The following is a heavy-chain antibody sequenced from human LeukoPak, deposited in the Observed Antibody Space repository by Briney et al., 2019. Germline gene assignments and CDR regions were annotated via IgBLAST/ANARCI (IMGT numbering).Heavy chain of an antibody. J-gene: IGHJ4*02. CDR2: ISSSSSYI. Sequence: PGGSLRLSCAASGFTFSSYSMNWVRQAPGKGLEWVSSISSSSSYIYYADSVKGRFTISRDNSRNYLYLQMNSLRAEDTALYYCAKGTSSWHEFDSWGQGTLVTVSS. V-gene: IGHV3-21*04. CDR3: AKGTSSWHEFDS. D-gene: IGHD6-13*01. CDR1: GFTFSSYS.